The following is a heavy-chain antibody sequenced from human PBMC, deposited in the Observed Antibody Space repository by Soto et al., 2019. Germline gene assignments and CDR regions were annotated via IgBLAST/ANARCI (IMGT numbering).Heavy chain of an antibody. CDR3: ATDPYMITFGGPAFDI. V-gene: IGHV1-24*01. CDR2: FDPEDGET. Sequence: GASVKVSCKVSGYTLTELSMHWVRQAPGKGLEWMGGFDPEDGETIYAQKFQGRVTMTEDTSTDTAYMELSSLRSEDTAVYYCATDPYMITFGGPAFDIWGQGTMVTVSS. D-gene: IGHD3-16*01. J-gene: IGHJ3*02. CDR1: GYTLTELS.